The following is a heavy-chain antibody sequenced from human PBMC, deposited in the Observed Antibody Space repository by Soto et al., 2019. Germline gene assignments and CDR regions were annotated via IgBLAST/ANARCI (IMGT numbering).Heavy chain of an antibody. Sequence: EVQLLESGGGLVQPGESLRLSCAASGFTFNSYAMNWVRQAPGKGLEWVSVISGSGGSTYYADSVKGRFTISRDNSKNTLYLQMNSLRAEDTAVYYCARRSSGWYFDYWGQGTLVTVSS. D-gene: IGHD6-19*01. CDR1: GFTFNSYA. CDR2: ISGSGGST. V-gene: IGHV3-23*01. CDR3: ARRSSGWYFDY. J-gene: IGHJ4*02.